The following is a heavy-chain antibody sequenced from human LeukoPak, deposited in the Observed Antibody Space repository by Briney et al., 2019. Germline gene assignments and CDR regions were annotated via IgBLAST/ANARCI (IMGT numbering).Heavy chain of an antibody. V-gene: IGHV3-23*01. J-gene: IGHJ3*02. D-gene: IGHD3/OR15-3a*01. CDR3: AKVDGVLDI. CDR1: GFTVSSNY. CDR2: ISGSGGST. Sequence: GGSLRLSCAASGFTVSSNYMSWVRQAPGKGLEWVSAISGSGGSTYYADSVKGRFTISRDNSKNTLYLQMNSLRAEDTAVYYCAKVDGVLDIWGQGTMVTVSS.